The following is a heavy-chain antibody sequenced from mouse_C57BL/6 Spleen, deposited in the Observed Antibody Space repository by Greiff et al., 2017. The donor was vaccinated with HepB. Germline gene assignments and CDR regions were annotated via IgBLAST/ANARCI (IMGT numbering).Heavy chain of an antibody. V-gene: IGHV1-61*01. D-gene: IGHD2-12*01. CDR1: GYTFTSYW. CDR3: ARSPTCYKDY. CDR2: IYPSDSET. Sequence: VQLQQPGAELVRPGSSVKLSCKASGYTFTSYWMDWVKQRPGQGLEWIGNIYPSDSETHYNQKFKDKATLTVDKSSSTAYMQLSSLTSEDSAVYYCARSPTCYKDYWGQGTTLTVSS. J-gene: IGHJ2*01.